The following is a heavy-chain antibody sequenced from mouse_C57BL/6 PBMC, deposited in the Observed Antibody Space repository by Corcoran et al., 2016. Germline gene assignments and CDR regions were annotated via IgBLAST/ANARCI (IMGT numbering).Heavy chain of an antibody. CDR1: GDAFSSVW. CDR2: IFPGDGDT. Sequence: HVQLHQSGAEMGKPGASVKISCKASGDAFSSVWMNWVKQRPGKGLEWIGQIFPGDGDTNYNGKFKGKATLTADKSSSTAFTQLNSLTSEDSAVYFCARKGDYGGLYYYAIDYWGQGTSVTVSS. D-gene: IGHD1-1*01. V-gene: IGHV1-80*01. CDR3: ARKGDYGGLYYYAIDY. J-gene: IGHJ4*01.